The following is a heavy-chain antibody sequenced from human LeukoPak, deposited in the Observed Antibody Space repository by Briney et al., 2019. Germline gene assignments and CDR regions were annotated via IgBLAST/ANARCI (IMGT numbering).Heavy chain of an antibody. CDR3: ARTGGPNYYGSGSYYHGNWFDP. CDR1: GCSIISSSYY. V-gene: IGHV4-39*01. J-gene: IGHJ5*02. Sequence: SETLALTCTVSGCSIISSSYYWGGIRQPPGKGLVWIVGIYFSGSTYYNPSLKSRITISVDTSKNQFSLKLSSVTAADTAVYYCARTGGPNYYGSGSYYHGNWFDPWGQGTLVTVSS. CDR2: IYFSGST. D-gene: IGHD3-10*01.